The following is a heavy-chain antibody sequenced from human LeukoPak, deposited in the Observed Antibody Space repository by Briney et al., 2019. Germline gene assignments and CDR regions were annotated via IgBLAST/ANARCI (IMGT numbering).Heavy chain of an antibody. CDR3: ARRYCSSTSCTLDY. CDR2: ISTSGSTK. Sequence: GGSLRLSCAASGFTVSSNYMSWVRQAPGKGLEWVSYISTSGSTKYYADSVKGRFTISRDNAENSLYLQMNSLRAEDTAVYYCARRYCSSTSCTLDYWGQGTLVTVSS. CDR1: GFTVSSNY. D-gene: IGHD2-2*01. V-gene: IGHV3-11*04. J-gene: IGHJ4*02.